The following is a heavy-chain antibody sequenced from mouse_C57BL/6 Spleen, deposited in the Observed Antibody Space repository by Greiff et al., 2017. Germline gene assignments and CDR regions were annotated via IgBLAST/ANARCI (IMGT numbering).Heavy chain of an antibody. CDR3: ARYGNYWYFDV. CDR1: GYSITSGYY. Sequence: VQLKESGPGLVKPSQSLSLTCSVTGYSITSGYYWNWIRQFPGNKLEWMGYISYDGSNNCNPSLNNRISITRYTSKNQFFLKLNSVTTEDTATYYCARYGNYWYFDVWGTGTTVTVSS. V-gene: IGHV3-6*01. CDR2: ISYDGSN. D-gene: IGHD2-1*01. J-gene: IGHJ1*03.